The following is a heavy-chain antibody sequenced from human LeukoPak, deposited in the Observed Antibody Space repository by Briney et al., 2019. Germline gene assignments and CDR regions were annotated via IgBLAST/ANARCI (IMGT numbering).Heavy chain of an antibody. V-gene: IGHV3-7*01. CDR2: IKQDGSEK. CDR3: ARAGVAENLFQH. CDR1: GFTFSSYA. Sequence: GGSLSLSCAASGFTFSSYAMSWVRQAPGKGLEWVANIKQDGSEKYYVDSVKGRFTISRDNAKNSLYLQMNSLRAEDTAVYYCARAGVAENLFQHWGQGTLVTVPS. J-gene: IGHJ1*01. D-gene: IGHD2-15*01.